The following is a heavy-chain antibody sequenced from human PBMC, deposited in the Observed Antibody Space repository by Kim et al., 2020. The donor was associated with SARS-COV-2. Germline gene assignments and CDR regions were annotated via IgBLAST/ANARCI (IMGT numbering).Heavy chain of an antibody. CDR2: INGGNGNT. Sequence: ASVKVSCKASGYTFDTYALYWERQAPGQRFECMGLINGGNGNTRYSQNFQGRVTITRDTSATTAFMELSSLTSADTAMYYCAREGSGSYNWLDPWGQETLVPVSS. CDR3: AREGSGSYNWLDP. D-gene: IGHD3-10*01. J-gene: IGHJ5*02. CDR1: GYTFDTYA. V-gene: IGHV1-3*01.